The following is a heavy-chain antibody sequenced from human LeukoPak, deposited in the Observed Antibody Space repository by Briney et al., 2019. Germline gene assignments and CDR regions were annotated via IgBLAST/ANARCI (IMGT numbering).Heavy chain of an antibody. CDR3: ASFTVVTQY. CDR2: IYYSGST. D-gene: IGHD4-23*01. V-gene: IGHV4-59*01. Sequence: SETLSLTCTVSGGSISSYSWSWIRQPPGKGLEWIGYIYYSGSTNYNPSLKSRVTISEDTSKSQFSLKLSSVTAADTAVYYCASFTVVTQYWGQGTLVTVSS. CDR1: GGSISSYS. J-gene: IGHJ4*02.